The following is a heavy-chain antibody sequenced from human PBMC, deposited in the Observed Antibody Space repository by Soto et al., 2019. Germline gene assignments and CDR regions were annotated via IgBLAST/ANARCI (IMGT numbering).Heavy chain of an antibody. J-gene: IGHJ5*02. V-gene: IGHV4-31*01. CDR2: IYYSGST. Sequence: PSETLSLTCTVSGGTISSGGYYWSWIRQHPGKGLEWIGYIYYSGSTYYNPSLKSQVTISVDTSKNQFSLKLSSATAADTAVYYCARAGKYYDSSGYYQRSPFDPSGQGTLVTVSS. D-gene: IGHD3-22*01. CDR1: GGTISSGGYY. CDR3: ARAGKYYDSSGYYQRSPFDP.